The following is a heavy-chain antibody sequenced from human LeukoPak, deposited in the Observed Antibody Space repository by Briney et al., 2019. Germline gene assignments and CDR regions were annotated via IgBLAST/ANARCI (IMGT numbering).Heavy chain of an antibody. J-gene: IGHJ4*02. CDR2: INSDGSST. V-gene: IGHV3-74*01. CDR1: GFTFSSYW. CDR3: ARTYCSSTSCYQPPPFDY. Sequence: GGSLRLSCAASGFTFSSYWMHWVRQAPGKGLVCVSRINSDGSSTSYADSVKGRFTISRDNAKNTLYLQMNSLRAEDTAVYYCARTYCSSTSCYQPPPFDYWGQGTLVTVSS. D-gene: IGHD2-2*01.